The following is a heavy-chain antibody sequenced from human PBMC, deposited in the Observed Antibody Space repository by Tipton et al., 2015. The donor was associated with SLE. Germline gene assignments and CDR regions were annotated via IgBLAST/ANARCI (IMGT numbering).Heavy chain of an antibody. D-gene: IGHD6-13*01. CDR2: IYYSGST. CDR3: ARVVYSFSDAFDI. CDR1: GGSISSYY. V-gene: IGHV4-59*01. J-gene: IGHJ3*02. Sequence: LRLSCTVSGGSISSYYWSWIRQPPGKGLEWIGYIYYSGSTYYNPSLKSRVTVSVDTSKNQLSLRLTSLTAADTAVYYCARVVYSFSDAFDIWGQGTLVTVSS.